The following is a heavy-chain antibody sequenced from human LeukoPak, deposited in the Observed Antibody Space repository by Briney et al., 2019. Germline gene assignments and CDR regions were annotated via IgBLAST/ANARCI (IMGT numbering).Heavy chain of an antibody. CDR2: IYYSGST. CDR1: GGSISSGVYY. D-gene: IGHD3-10*01. Sequence: SETLSLTCTVSGGSISSGVYYWSWIRQDPGKGLEWIGYIYYSGSTYSNPSLKSRLTMSVDISKNQFSLKLSSVTAADTAVYYCARGVKGLRGAFDIWGQGTMVTVSS. V-gene: IGHV4-31*03. J-gene: IGHJ3*02. CDR3: ARGVKGLRGAFDI.